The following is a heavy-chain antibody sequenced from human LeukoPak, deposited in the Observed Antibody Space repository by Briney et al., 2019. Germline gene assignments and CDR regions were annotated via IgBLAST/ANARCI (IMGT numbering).Heavy chain of an antibody. D-gene: IGHD5-12*01. Sequence: ASVKVSCRVSGYTLTELSMHWVRQAPGKGLEWMGGFEPEDGETIYAQKFQGRVTMTEDTSTDTAYMELSSLRSEDTAVYYCATDLSGYNDYWGQGTLVTVSS. V-gene: IGHV1-24*01. CDR2: FEPEDGET. CDR3: ATDLSGYNDY. CDR1: GYTLTELS. J-gene: IGHJ4*02.